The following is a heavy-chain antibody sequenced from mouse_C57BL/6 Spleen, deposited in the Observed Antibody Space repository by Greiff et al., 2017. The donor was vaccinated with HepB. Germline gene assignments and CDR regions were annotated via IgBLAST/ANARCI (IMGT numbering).Heavy chain of an antibody. CDR3: ANCYGSGDVGRYFDV. J-gene: IGHJ1*03. V-gene: IGHV5-17*01. Sequence: EVHLVESGGGLVKPGGSLKLSCAASGFTFSDYGMHWVRQAPEKGLEWVAYISSGSSTIYYADTVKGRVTISRDKAKNTLFLQMTRLRSEDTAMSYCANCYGSGDVGRYFDVWGTGTTVTVSS. D-gene: IGHD1-1*01. CDR1: GFTFSDYG. CDR2: ISSGSSTI.